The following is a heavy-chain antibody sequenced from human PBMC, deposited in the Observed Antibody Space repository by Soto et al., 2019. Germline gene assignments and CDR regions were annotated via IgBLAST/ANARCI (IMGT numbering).Heavy chain of an antibody. CDR3: ARGGSSGWSRFDP. CDR1: GFTFSSYE. CDR2: ISSSGSTI. D-gene: IGHD6-19*01. V-gene: IGHV3-48*03. Sequence: PGGSLRLSCAASGFTFSSYEMNWVRQAPGKGLEWVSYISSSGSTIYYADSVKGRFTISRDNAKNSLYLQMNSLRAEDTAVYYCARGGSSGWSRFDPWGQGTLVTVSS. J-gene: IGHJ5*02.